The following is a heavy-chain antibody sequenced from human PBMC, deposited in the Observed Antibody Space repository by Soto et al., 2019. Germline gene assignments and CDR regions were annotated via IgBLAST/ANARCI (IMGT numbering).Heavy chain of an antibody. CDR2: IYDSGST. D-gene: IGHD4-17*01. Sequence: QLQLRESGPGLVKPSGTLSLTCTVSGGSISGGVGGLYYWSWIRQPPGKGLEWIGYIYDSGSTYYHPSLTGRVTIAVDTSKNQFSLRLSSVTAADTAVYYCAREVIPLTTDWYFDLWGRGTLVTVSS. CDR1: GGSISGGVGGLYY. CDR3: AREVIPLTTDWYFDL. J-gene: IGHJ2*01. V-gene: IGHV4-30-4*01.